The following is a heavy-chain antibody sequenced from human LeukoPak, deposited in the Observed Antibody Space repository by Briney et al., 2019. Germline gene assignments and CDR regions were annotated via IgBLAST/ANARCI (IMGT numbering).Heavy chain of an antibody. Sequence: GGSLRLSCAATGFTFSSYAMSWVRQAPGKGLEWVSAISGSGGSTYYADSVKGRFTISRDNSKNTLYLQMNSLRAEDTAVYYCAKDPIAVAGTRRFDYWGQGTLVTVSS. CDR3: AKDPIAVAGTRRFDY. CDR1: GFTFSSYA. J-gene: IGHJ4*02. CDR2: ISGSGGST. V-gene: IGHV3-23*01. D-gene: IGHD6-19*01.